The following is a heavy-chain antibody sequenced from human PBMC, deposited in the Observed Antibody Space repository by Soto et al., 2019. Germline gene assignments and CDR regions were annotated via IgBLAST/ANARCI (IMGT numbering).Heavy chain of an antibody. Sequence: SETLSLTCAVSGDPISSSKWWTWVRQTPGKGLEWIGKIDQNGITNYNPSLESRVTILKDNSRNQLSLKLTSVTAVDSAVYYCARLNRDYYYYGMDVWGQGATVTVSS. CDR1: GDPISSSKW. V-gene: IGHV4-4*02. J-gene: IGHJ6*02. CDR2: IDQNGIT. CDR3: ARLNRDYYYYGMDV.